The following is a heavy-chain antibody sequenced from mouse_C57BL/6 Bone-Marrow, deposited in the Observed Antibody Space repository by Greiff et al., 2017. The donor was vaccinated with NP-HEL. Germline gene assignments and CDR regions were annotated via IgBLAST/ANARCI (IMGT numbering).Heavy chain of an antibody. J-gene: IGHJ4*01. CDR2: ISDGGSYT. V-gene: IGHV5-4*03. Sequence: EVKLMESGGGLVKPGGSLKLSCAASGFTFSSYAMSWVRQTPEKRLEWVATISDGGSYTYYPDNVKGRFTISRDNAKNNLYLQMSHLKSEDTAMYYCARVRSGAMDYWGQGTSVTVSS. CDR3: ARVRSGAMDY. CDR1: GFTFSSYA. D-gene: IGHD3-2*02.